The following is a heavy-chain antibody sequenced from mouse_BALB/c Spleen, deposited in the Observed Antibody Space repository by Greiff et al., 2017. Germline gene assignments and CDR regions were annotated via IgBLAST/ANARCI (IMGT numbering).Heavy chain of an antibody. CDR1: GYTFTSYV. J-gene: IGHJ4*01. CDR3: ARRSLMITTDGYAMDY. CDR2: INPYNDGT. D-gene: IGHD2-4*01. Sequence: VQLKQSGPELVKPGASVKMSCKASGYTFTSYVMHWVKQKPGQGLEWIGYINPYNDGTKYNEKFKGKATLTSDKSSSTAYMELSSLTSEDSAVYYCARRSLMITTDGYAMDYWGQGTSVTVSS. V-gene: IGHV1-14*01.